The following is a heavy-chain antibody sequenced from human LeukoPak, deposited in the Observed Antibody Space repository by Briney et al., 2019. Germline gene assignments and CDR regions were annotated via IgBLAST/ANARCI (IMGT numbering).Heavy chain of an antibody. D-gene: IGHD3-16*01. CDR2: INPNSGGT. Sequence: ASVKVSCKASGYTFTGYYMHWVRQAPGQGLEWMGWINPNSGGTNYAQKFQGRVTMTRDTSISTAYMELSRLRSDDTAVYYCARYVRLQVSFGDYYYYMDVWGKGTTVTVSS. CDR1: GYTFTGYY. J-gene: IGHJ6*03. CDR3: ARYVRLQVSFGDYYYYMDV. V-gene: IGHV1-2*02.